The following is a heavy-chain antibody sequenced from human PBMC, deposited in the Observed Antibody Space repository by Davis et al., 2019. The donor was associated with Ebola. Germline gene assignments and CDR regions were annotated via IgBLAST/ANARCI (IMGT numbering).Heavy chain of an antibody. CDR3: GRVIFFPGIGMDI. CDR1: GFSISAYP. D-gene: IGHD1-14*01. V-gene: IGHV3-48*01. J-gene: IGHJ6*02. Sequence: PGGSLRLSCVVSGFSISAYPMNWVRQAPGRGLEWVSHIRGGGSEIYYSDSVKGRFTISRDNAKNSLYVQMNSLRAEDTGIYYCGRVIFFPGIGMDIWGQGTTVTVSS. CDR2: IRGGGSEI.